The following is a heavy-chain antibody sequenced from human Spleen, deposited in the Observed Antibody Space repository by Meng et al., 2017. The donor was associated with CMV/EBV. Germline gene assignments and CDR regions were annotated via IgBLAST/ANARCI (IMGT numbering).Heavy chain of an antibody. V-gene: IGHV4-61*08. CDR1: GGSVSSGGYY. CDR3: ARVDSSGYYYISY. D-gene: IGHD3-22*01. CDR2: IYYSGST. Sequence: SETLSLTCTVSGGSVSSGGYYWSWIRQPPGKGLEWIGYIYYSGSTNYNPSLKSRVTISVDTSKNQFSLKLSSVTAADTAVYYCARVDSSGYYYISYWGQGTLVTVSS. J-gene: IGHJ4*02.